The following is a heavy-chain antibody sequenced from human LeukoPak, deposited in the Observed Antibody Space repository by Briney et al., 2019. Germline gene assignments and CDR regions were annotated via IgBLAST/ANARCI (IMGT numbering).Heavy chain of an antibody. CDR1: GFTFTNYW. Sequence: GGTLRLSCAASGFTFTNYWMSWVRQAPGKGLELVANIKQDRSEKYYVDSVKGRFTISRDNAKNSLYLQMNSLRAEDTAVYYCARLREIPVFGVVTKSTSYFDYWGQGTLVTVSS. CDR2: IKQDRSEK. V-gene: IGHV3-7*01. CDR3: ARLREIPVFGVVTKSTSYFDY. D-gene: IGHD3-3*01. J-gene: IGHJ4*02.